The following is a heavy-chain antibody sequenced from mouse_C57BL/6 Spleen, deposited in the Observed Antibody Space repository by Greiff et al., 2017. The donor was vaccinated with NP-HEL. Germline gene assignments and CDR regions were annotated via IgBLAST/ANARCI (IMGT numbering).Heavy chain of an antibody. D-gene: IGHD1-1*01. Sequence: VQLKQSGAELVRPGASVKLSCTASGFNIKDYYMHWVKQRPEQGLEWIGRIDPEDGDTEYAPKFQGKATMTADTSSNTAYLQLSSLTSEDTAVYYCTTVYYGSSPWFAYWGQGTLVTVSA. J-gene: IGHJ3*01. CDR1: GFNIKDYY. V-gene: IGHV14-1*01. CDR2: IDPEDGDT. CDR3: TTVYYGSSPWFAY.